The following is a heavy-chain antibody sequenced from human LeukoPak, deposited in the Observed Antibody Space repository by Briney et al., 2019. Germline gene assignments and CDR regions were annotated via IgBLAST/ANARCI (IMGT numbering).Heavy chain of an antibody. CDR3: ARDRGDNYGSFDY. D-gene: IGHD5-18*01. V-gene: IGHV3-53*01. CDR1: GFSVSGNY. CDR2: IYSGGST. Sequence: PGGSLRLSCAASGFSVSGNYMSWVRQAPGKGLEWVSVIYSGGSTYYADSVKGRFTISRDNSKNTLYLQMNSLRAEGTAVYYCARDRGDNYGSFDYWGQGALVTVSS. J-gene: IGHJ4*02.